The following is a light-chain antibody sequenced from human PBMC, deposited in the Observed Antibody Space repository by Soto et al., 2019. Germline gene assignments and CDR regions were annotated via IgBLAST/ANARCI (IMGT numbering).Light chain of an antibody. Sequence: ALTQPPSASGSPGQSVTISCTGTSSDVGGYNYVSWYQQHPGKAPKLMIYEVSKRPSGVPDRFSGSKSGNTASLTVSGLQADDEADYYCSSYAGSNNSVVFGGGPKLTVL. J-gene: IGLJ2*01. V-gene: IGLV2-8*01. CDR1: SSDVGGYNY. CDR3: SSYAGSNNSVV. CDR2: EVS.